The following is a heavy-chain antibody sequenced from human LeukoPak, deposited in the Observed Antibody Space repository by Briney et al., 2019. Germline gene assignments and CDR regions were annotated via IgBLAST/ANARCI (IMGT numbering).Heavy chain of an antibody. CDR1: LQSLSDGVD. D-gene: IGHD5-18*01. V-gene: IGHV4-38-2*02. Sequence: SGTLSLTRNVSLQSLSDGVDCAWIPSRPGKGLRWIGSVHYSGGTNYNPSLKSRVSISVDTSKNRISLKLTSLTAADTAVYYCARRRSFGLSWTTDVWGKGIPVTVSS. J-gene: IGHJ6*04. CDR2: VHYSGGT. CDR3: ARRRSFGLSWTTDV.